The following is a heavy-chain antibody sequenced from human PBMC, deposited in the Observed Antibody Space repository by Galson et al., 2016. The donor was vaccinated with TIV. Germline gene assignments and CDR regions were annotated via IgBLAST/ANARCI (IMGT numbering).Heavy chain of an antibody. CDR3: AKDAARDFWFFDL. Sequence: SLRLSCAASEFMFSTYGMHWVRQAPGKGLEWVAFVSNHGSDKYYADSVKGRFTISRDNSKSAVYLQLNSLRPEDTAVYYCAKDAARDFWFFDLWGRGTLVTVSS. D-gene: IGHD3-3*01. CDR2: VSNHGSDK. J-gene: IGHJ2*01. V-gene: IGHV3-30*18. CDR1: EFMFSTYG.